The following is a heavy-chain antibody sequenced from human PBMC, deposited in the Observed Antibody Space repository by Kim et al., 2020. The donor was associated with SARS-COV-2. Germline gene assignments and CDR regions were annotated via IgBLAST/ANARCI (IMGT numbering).Heavy chain of an antibody. Sequence: GSTYSADSVKGRFTISRDNSKNTLYLQMSSLRAEDTAVYYCVSGRYSDYWGQGTLVTVSS. D-gene: IGHD1-26*01. CDR2: GST. CDR3: VSGRYSDY. J-gene: IGHJ4*02. V-gene: IGHV3-64D*06.